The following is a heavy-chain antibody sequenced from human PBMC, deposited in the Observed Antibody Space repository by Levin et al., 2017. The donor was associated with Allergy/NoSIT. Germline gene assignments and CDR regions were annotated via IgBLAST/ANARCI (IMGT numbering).Heavy chain of an antibody. D-gene: IGHD6-13*01. CDR1: GFTFSSYG. J-gene: IGHJ4*02. CDR2: IWYDGSNK. V-gene: IGHV3-33*01. CDR3: ASESSAAGFDY. Sequence: GGSLRLSCAASGFTFSSYGMHWVRQAPGKGLEWVAVIWYDGSNKYYADSVKGRFTISRDNSKNTLYLQMNSLRAEDTAVYYCASESSAAGFDYWGQGTLVTVSS.